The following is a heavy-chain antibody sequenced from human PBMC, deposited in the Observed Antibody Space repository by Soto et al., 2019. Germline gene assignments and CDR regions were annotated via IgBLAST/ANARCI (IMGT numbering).Heavy chain of an antibody. V-gene: IGHV1-69*06. CDR3: ARAAKRYFDY. CDR2: IIPILGPA. Sequence: QVQLVQSGAEVKKPGSSVKVSCNVSGGTFNTFAISWVRQAPGQGLEWMGGIIPILGPAFYAQKFQGRVTITADKSTNAAYLELSSLRSEDTAVYYCARAAKRYFDYLGQGTLVTVSS. CDR1: GGTFNTFA. J-gene: IGHJ4*02.